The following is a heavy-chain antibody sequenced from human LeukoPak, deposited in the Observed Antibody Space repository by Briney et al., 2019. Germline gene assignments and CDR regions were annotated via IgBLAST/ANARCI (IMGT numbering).Heavy chain of an antibody. V-gene: IGHV1-18*01. CDR2: ISTYNGNT. D-gene: IGHD5-12*01. CDR1: GYTFTSYG. CDR3: ARDSSDPRYSGYVGP. J-gene: IGHJ5*02. Sequence: ASXKVSCKASGYTFTSYGISWVRQARGQGLEWMGWISTYNGNTNYVQKLHPRVTITTDPSTSTAYMQLRSLRADHTAVYYCARDSSDPRYSGYVGPWGQGTLVTVSS.